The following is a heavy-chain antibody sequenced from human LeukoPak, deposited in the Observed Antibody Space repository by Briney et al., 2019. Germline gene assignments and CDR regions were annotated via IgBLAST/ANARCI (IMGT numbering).Heavy chain of an antibody. CDR3: ARGRADFDY. CDR1: GGSLSGYY. CDR2: INHSGST. Sequence: ASETLSLTCGVHGGSLSGYYWSWIRQPPGKGLEWIGEINHSGSTNYNPSLKSRVTISVDTSKNQFSLKLSSVTAADTAVYYCARGRADFDYWGQGTLVTVSS. V-gene: IGHV4-34*01. J-gene: IGHJ4*02.